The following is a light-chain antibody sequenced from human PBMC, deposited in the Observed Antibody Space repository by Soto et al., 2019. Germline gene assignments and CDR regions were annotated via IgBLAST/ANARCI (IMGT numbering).Light chain of an antibody. Sequence: DIVMTQSPDSLAVSLGERATINCKSSQSVLYRSNTKNYLAWYQQKPGQPPNLLIYWASTRESGVPDRFSGSGSGTDFPLTSSSLQAEDVAVYYCQQYYSLPPTFGQGTKVEIK. V-gene: IGKV4-1*01. CDR1: QSVLYRSNTKNY. CDR3: QQYYSLPPT. J-gene: IGKJ1*01. CDR2: WAS.